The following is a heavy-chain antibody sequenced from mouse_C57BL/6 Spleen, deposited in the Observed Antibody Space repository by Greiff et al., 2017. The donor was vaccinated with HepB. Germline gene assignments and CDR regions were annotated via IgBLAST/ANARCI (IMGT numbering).Heavy chain of an antibody. J-gene: IGHJ1*03. D-gene: IGHD1-1*01. CDR2: IHPSDSDS. V-gene: IGHV1-74*01. CDR1: GYTFTSYW. Sequence: QVQLQQPGAELVKPGASVKVSCKASGYTFTSYWMHWVKQRPGQGLEWIGRIHPSDSDSNYNQKFKGKATLTVDKSSSTAYMQLSSLTSEDSAVYYCAIRYYGSSYWYFDVWGTGTTVTVSS. CDR3: AIRYYGSSYWYFDV.